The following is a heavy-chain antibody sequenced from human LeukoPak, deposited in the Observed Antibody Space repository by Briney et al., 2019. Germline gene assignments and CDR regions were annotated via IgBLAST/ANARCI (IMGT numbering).Heavy chain of an antibody. D-gene: IGHD3-3*01. Sequence: SETLSLTCTVSGGSISSSSYYWGWIRQPPGKGLEWIGSIYYSGSTYYNPSLKSRVTISVDTSKNQFSLKLSSVTAADTAVYYCARGYADFWSGYNRYYFDYWGQGTLVTVSS. CDR3: ARGYADFWSGYNRYYFDY. J-gene: IGHJ4*02. CDR2: IYYSGST. CDR1: GGSISSSSYY. V-gene: IGHV4-39*07.